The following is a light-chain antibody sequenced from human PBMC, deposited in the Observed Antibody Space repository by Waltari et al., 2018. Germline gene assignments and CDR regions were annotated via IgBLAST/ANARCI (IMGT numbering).Light chain of an antibody. CDR1: QSLLHRSGSQS. J-gene: IGKJ4*01. CDR3: MQSLQPPLT. CDR2: MGS. V-gene: IGKV2-28*01. Sequence: DIVMTQSPLFLPVPPGEPASISCRSSQSLLHRSGSQSLAWFLQKPGQSPQLLISMGSHRASGVPERFSGSGSGTDFTLQISRVEADEVGVYYCMQSLQPPLTFGGGTKMEIK.